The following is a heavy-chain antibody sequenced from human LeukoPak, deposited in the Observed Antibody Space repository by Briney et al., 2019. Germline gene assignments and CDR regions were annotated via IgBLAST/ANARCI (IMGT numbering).Heavy chain of an antibody. V-gene: IGHV3-30*02. CDR3: ASFTVVTAFPDAFDI. D-gene: IGHD2-21*02. CDR2: IRYDGSNK. Sequence: PGGSLRFSCAASGFTFSSYGMHWVRQAPGKGLEWVAFIRYDGSNKYYADSVKGRFTISRDNSKNTLYLQMNSLRAEDTAVYYCASFTVVTAFPDAFDIWGQGTMVTVSS. J-gene: IGHJ3*02. CDR1: GFTFSSYG.